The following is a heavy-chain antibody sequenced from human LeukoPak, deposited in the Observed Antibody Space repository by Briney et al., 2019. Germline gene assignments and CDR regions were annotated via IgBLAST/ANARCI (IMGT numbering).Heavy chain of an antibody. CDR3: ARESYYDSSGYYYDY. D-gene: IGHD3-22*01. Sequence: GGSLRLSCAASGFTFSDYYMSRIRQAPGKGLEWVSYISSSGSTTYYADSVKGRFTISRDNAKNSLYLQMNSLRAEDTAVYYCARESYYDSSGYYYDYWGQGTLVTVSS. CDR2: ISSSGSTT. CDR1: GFTFSDYY. V-gene: IGHV3-11*01. J-gene: IGHJ4*02.